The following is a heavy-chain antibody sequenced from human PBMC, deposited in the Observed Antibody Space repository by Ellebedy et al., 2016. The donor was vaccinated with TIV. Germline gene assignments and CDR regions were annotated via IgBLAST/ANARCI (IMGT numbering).Heavy chain of an antibody. D-gene: IGHD2-21*02. CDR2: INHGGST. V-gene: IGHV4-34*01. CDR1: GESFSAYY. Sequence: MPSETLSLTCAVYGESFSAYYWNWIRQPPGKGLEWIGEINHGGSTNYNPSLKSRVTISVDTSKNQFPLKLSSVTAADTAVYYCARGRPWRLAPDFDYWGQGTLVTVSS. CDR3: ARGRPWRLAPDFDY. J-gene: IGHJ4*02.